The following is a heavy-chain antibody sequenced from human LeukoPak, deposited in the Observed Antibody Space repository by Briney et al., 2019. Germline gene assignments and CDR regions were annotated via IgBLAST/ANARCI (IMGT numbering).Heavy chain of an antibody. D-gene: IGHD5-24*01. CDR1: GDSISNSSYY. J-gene: IGHJ3*02. CDR3: ARRRAASDEAFHI. Sequence: PSETLSLTCSVSGDSISNSSYYWGWIRQPPGKGLEWIGIIYYSGSTYYNPSLKSRVTISVDTSKNQFSLKLSSVTAADTAVYFCARRRAASDEAFHIWGQGTMVTVSS. CDR2: IYYSGST. V-gene: IGHV4-39*01.